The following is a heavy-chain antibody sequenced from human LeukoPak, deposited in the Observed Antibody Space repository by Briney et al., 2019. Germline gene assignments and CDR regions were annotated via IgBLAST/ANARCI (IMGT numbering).Heavy chain of an antibody. CDR3: AEGWVCSGGSCYYYFDY. CDR1: GFTFTSSA. V-gene: IGHV1-58*02. D-gene: IGHD2-15*01. CDR2: IVVGSGNT. J-gene: IGHJ4*02. Sequence: SVKVSCKASGFTFTSSAMQWVRQARGQRLEWIGWIVVGSGNTNYAQKFQERVTITRDMSTSTAYMELSSMRSEDTAVYYCAEGWVCSGGSCYYYFDYWGQGTLVTVSS.